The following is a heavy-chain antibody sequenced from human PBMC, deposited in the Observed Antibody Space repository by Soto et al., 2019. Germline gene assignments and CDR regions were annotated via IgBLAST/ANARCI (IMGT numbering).Heavy chain of an antibody. V-gene: IGHV4-39*01. CDR1: GGSISSSSYY. J-gene: IGHJ6*03. CDR3: ARLIVLGGRYCSSTSCHTPRPYMDV. D-gene: IGHD2-2*01. CDR2: IYYSGST. Sequence: QLQLQESGPGLVKPSETLSLTCTVSGGSISSSSYYWGWIRQPPGKGLEWIGSIYYSGSTYYNPSLKGRVTISVDTSKNQFSLKLSSVTAADTAVYYCARLIVLGGRYCSSTSCHTPRPYMDVWGKGTTVTVSS.